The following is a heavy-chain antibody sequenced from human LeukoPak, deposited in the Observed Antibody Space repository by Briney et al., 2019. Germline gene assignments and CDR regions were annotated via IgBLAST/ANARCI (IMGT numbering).Heavy chain of an antibody. J-gene: IGHJ6*02. V-gene: IGHV1-8*01. Sequence: ASVKVSCKASGYTFTSYDIHWVRQATGQGLEWMGWMNPNSGNTGYAQKFQGRVTMTRNTSISTAYMELSSLRSEDTAVYYCARGLYCSGGSCYFGMDVWGQGTTVTVSS. CDR1: GYTFTSYD. CDR3: ARGLYCSGGSCYFGMDV. D-gene: IGHD2-15*01. CDR2: MNPNSGNT.